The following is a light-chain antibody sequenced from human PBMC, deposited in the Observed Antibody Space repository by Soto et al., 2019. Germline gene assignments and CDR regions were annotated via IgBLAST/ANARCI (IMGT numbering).Light chain of an antibody. CDR2: GAS. CDR1: QSVSSTY. CDR3: QQYGGSRWT. V-gene: IGKV3-20*01. J-gene: IGKJ1*01. Sequence: EIVLTQSPGTLSLSPGERATLSCRAIQSVSSTYLAWYEQTPGQAPRLLIYGASNMATGIPDRFSGSGSGTAFTLTISRLEPDDFARYYCQQYGGSRWTFGQGTRVDI.